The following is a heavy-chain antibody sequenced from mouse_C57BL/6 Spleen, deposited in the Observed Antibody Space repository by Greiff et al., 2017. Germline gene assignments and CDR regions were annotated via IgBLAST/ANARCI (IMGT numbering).Heavy chain of an antibody. Sequence: QVQLKESGPELVKPGASVKISCKASGYTFTDYYINWVKQRPGQGLEWIGWIYPGSGNTKYNEKFKGKATLTVDTSSSTAYMQLSSLTSEDSAVYFCASSSGVYYGSSYVGYFDVWGTGTTVTVSS. CDR1: GYTFTDYY. CDR3: ASSSGVYYGSSYVGYFDV. V-gene: IGHV1-84*01. D-gene: IGHD1-1*01. CDR2: IYPGSGNT. J-gene: IGHJ1*03.